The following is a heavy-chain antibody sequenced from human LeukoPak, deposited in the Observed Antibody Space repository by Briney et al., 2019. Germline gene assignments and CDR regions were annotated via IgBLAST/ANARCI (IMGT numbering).Heavy chain of an antibody. CDR3: ARERQDTIVHTGAFDI. J-gene: IGHJ3*02. CDR1: GFTFSPYI. Sequence: GGSLRLSCAASGFTFSPYIMHWVRQAPGKGLEWVAVIASDGSQIFYVESVKGRFTISRDNSKNTLYLQMNSLRAEDTAVYFCARERQDTIVHTGAFDIWGQGTVVTVSS. V-gene: IGHV3-30-3*01. D-gene: IGHD3-10*01. CDR2: IASDGSQI.